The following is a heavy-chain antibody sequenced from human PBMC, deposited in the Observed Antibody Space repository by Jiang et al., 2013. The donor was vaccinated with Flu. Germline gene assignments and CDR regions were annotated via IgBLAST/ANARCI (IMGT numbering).Heavy chain of an antibody. J-gene: IGHJ4*02. D-gene: IGHD6-13*01. V-gene: IGHV3-72*01. CDR1: GFTFSDHY. CDR2: VTKKANGYTT. Sequence: VQLLESGGGLVQPGGSLRLSCAASGFTFSDHYMEWVRQAPGKGLEWVGRVTKKANGYTTEYAASVKGRFTISRDESKNSLYLQLNSLKTEDTAVYYCGRVSGDSWYKGYLDYWGQGTLVTVSS. CDR3: GRVSGDSWYKGYLDY.